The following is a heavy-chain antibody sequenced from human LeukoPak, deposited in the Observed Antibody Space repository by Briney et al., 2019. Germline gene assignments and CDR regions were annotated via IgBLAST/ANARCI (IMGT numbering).Heavy chain of an antibody. V-gene: IGHV3-23*01. D-gene: IGHD3-10*01. J-gene: IGHJ4*02. CDR3: AKDLYGSGSGFDY. CDR2: ISGSGGST. Sequence: PGGSLRLSCAASGFTLSSYAMSWVRQAPGKGLERVSAISGSGGSTYYADSVKGRFTISRDNSKNTLYLQMDSLRAEDTAVYYCAKDLYGSGSGFDYLGQGTLVTVSS. CDR1: GFTLSSYA.